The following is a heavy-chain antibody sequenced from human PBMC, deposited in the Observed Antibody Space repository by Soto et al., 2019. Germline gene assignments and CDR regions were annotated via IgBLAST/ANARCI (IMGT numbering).Heavy chain of an antibody. CDR1: DGSISSSSYY. CDR3: ARGHFDSRGYSNALDY. V-gene: IGHV4-39*07. J-gene: IGHJ4*02. D-gene: IGHD3-22*01. Sequence: SETLSLTCTVADGSISSSSYYRGWIRQTPGKGLEWIGSIYYSGSTYYNPSLKSRVTISLDMSKNHVSLILKSVNIADSAIYYCARGHFDSRGYSNALDYWGQGIQVTVSS. CDR2: IYYSGST.